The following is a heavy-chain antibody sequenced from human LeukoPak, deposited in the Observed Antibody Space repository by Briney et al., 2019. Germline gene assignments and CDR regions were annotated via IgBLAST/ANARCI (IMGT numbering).Heavy chain of an antibody. CDR2: IKSKTKGGTT. CDR1: GFTSTNAW. V-gene: IGHV3-15*01. Sequence: GGSLRLSCAASGFTSTNAWMSWVRQAPGKGLELVGRIKSKTKGGTTDYAAPVKGRFTISRDDSKNTLYLEVNSVKTEDTAVYYCTAGYCSGNRCYSLINWGQGTLVTVSS. J-gene: IGHJ4*02. CDR3: TAGYCSGNRCYSLIN. D-gene: IGHD2-15*01.